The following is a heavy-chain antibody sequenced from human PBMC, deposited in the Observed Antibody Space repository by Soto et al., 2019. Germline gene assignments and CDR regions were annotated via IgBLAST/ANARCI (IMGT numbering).Heavy chain of an antibody. Sequence: QVQLVESGGGVVQPGRSLRLSCAASGFTFSSYGMHWVRQAPGKGLEWVAVIWYDGSNKYYADSVKGRFTISRDNSKNTLYLQMKSLRAEDTAVYYCARDGGDGYKKYYFDYWGQGTLVTVSS. D-gene: IGHD3-16*01. V-gene: IGHV3-33*01. J-gene: IGHJ4*02. CDR3: ARDGGDGYKKYYFDY. CDR2: IWYDGSNK. CDR1: GFTFSSYG.